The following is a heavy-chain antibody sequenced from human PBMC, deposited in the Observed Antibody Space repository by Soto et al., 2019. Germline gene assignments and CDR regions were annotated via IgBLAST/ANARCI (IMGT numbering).Heavy chain of an antibody. Sequence: PSETLSLTCTVSGGSISSRDYYWGWIRQPPGKGLELIGTIYYSGNTDYNPSLKSRVTISVDTSKNQFSLRLHSMTAADTAVYYCARLALGGTTVVVPTARLDPWGQGTLVTVSS. CDR1: GGSISSRDYY. J-gene: IGHJ5*02. CDR3: ARLALGGTTVVVPTARLDP. V-gene: IGHV4-39*01. CDR2: IYYSGNT. D-gene: IGHD2-2*01.